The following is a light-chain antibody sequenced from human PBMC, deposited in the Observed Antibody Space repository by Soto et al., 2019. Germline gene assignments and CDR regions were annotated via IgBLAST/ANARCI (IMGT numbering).Light chain of an antibody. CDR2: DVT. V-gene: IGLV2-14*01. J-gene: IGLJ7*01. CDR3: SSYRSSGIPV. Sequence: QSALTQPASVSGSPGQSITISCTGTSSDVGGYDYVSWYQQHPGKAPKLLIYDVTNRPSGVSNRFSGSKSGNTASLTISGLQAEEEADYYCSSYRSSGIPVFGGGTQLTVL. CDR1: SSDVGGYDY.